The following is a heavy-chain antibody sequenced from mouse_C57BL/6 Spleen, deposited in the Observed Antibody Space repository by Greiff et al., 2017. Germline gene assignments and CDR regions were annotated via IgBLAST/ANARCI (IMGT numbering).Heavy chain of an antibody. Sequence: VQLQQPGAELVKPGASVKMSCKASGYTFTSYWITWVKQRPGQGLEWIGDIYPGSGSTNYNEKFKSKATLTVDKPSSTAYMQLSSLTSEDSAVYYCARGGYYGNWGAMDYWGQGTSVTVSS. CDR1: GYTFTSYW. CDR3: ARGGYYGNWGAMDY. D-gene: IGHD2-1*01. CDR2: IYPGSGST. V-gene: IGHV1-55*01. J-gene: IGHJ4*01.